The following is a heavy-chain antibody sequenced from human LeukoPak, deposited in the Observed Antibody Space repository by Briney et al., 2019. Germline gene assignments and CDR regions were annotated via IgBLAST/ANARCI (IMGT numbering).Heavy chain of an antibody. D-gene: IGHD3-9*01. CDR3: ARVKRFYDVLTGPHDY. V-gene: IGHV1-18*01. Sequence: ASVKVSCKASGYTFTSFGLNWVRQAPGQGLEWMSWISTYNGNTNYAQKFQGRVTLTTDRSTSTGYMELRSLRSDDTAVYFCARVKRFYDVLTGPHDYWGQGTLVTVSS. CDR1: GYTFTSFG. CDR2: ISTYNGNT. J-gene: IGHJ4*02.